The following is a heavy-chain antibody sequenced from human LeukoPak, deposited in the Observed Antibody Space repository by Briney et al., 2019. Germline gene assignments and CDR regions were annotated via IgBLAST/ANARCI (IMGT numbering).Heavy chain of an antibody. CDR2: IYIDGST. CDR1: GGSISSYY. D-gene: IGHD1-26*01. J-gene: IGHJ3*01. V-gene: IGHV4-4*07. Sequence: SETLSLTCTVPGGSISSYYWSWMRQPAGKGLEWIGRIYIDGSTNYNPSLKSRVTVSLDTSKNQFSLHLVSATAEDSAVYYCARDIIGGNYAWRQGTMVTVSS. CDR3: ARDIIGGNYA.